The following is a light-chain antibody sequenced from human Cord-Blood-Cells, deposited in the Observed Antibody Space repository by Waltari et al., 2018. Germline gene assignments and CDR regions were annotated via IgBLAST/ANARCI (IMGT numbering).Light chain of an antibody. CDR1: RSDVGGYNY. Sequence: QSALTQPASVSGSPGQSIPIPCPGTRSDVGGYNYVSWYQQHPGKAPKLMIYDVSNRPSGVSNRFSGSKSGNTASLTISGLQAEDEADYYCSSYTSSSTVVFGGGTKLTVL. V-gene: IGLV2-14*01. CDR2: DVS. J-gene: IGLJ2*01. CDR3: SSYTSSSTVV.